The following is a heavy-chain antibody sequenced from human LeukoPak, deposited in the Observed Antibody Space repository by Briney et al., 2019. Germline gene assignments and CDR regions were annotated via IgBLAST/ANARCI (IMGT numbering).Heavy chain of an antibody. V-gene: IGHV3-23*01. CDR3: AKDAEGPLDY. CDR2: LSDGGRST. J-gene: IGHJ4*02. D-gene: IGHD1-14*01. Sequence: PGGSLRLSCTASGFTFSSYGMSWVRQAPGKGLEWVSALSDGGRSTYYADSVKGRFTISRDNSKNTLYLQMNSLRGEDTAVYYCAKDAEGPLDYWGQGTLVTVSS. CDR1: GFTFSSYG.